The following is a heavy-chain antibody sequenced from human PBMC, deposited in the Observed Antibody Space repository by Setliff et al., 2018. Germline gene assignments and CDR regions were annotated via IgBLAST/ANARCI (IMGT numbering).Heavy chain of an antibody. CDR3: GRGFSRIEGWGNWFDP. J-gene: IGHJ5*02. Sequence: SETLSLTCTVSGGSVSNSGFFWGWLRQAPGKGLEWIGNIYDSGSSNYNASLKSRLIITRDTSKNQISLRLASVTAADTAVYYCGRGFSRIEGWGNWFDPWGQGILVTVSS. D-gene: IGHD2-15*01. CDR2: IYDSGSS. CDR1: GGSVSNSGFF. V-gene: IGHV4-39*01.